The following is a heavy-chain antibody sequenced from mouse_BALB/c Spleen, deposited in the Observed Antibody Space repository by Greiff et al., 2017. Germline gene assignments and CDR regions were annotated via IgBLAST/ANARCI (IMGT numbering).Heavy chain of an antibody. CDR2: INSNGGST. J-gene: IGHJ1*01. CDR1: GFTFSSYG. V-gene: IGHV5-6-3*01. CDR3: ARDDGYYSWYFDV. Sequence: EVQVVESGGGLVQPGGSLKLSCAASGFTFSSYGMSWVRQTPDKRLELVATINSNGGSTYYPDSVKGRFTISRDNAKNTLYLQMSSLKSEDTAMYYCARDDGYYSWYFDVWGAGTTVTVSS. D-gene: IGHD2-3*01.